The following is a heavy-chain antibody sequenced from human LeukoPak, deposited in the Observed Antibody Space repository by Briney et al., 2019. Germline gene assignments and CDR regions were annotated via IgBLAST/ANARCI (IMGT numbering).Heavy chain of an antibody. CDR3: ARAPEGLRLLTDY. CDR2: ISYDGSNK. V-gene: IGHV3-30-3*01. D-gene: IGHD5-12*01. J-gene: IGHJ4*02. Sequence: GGSLRLSCAASVTFSSYAMHWVRQAPGKGLEWVAVISYDGSNKYYADSVKGRFTISRDNSKNTLYLQMNSLRAEDTAVYYCARAPEGLRLLTDYWGQGTLVTVSS. CDR1: VTFSSYA.